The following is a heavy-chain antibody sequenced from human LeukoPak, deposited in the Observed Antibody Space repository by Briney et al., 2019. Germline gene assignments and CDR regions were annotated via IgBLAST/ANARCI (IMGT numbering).Heavy chain of an antibody. V-gene: IGHV3-30*04. D-gene: IGHD6-6*01. CDR3: ARDRVAARSLIAGAFDI. CDR2: ISYDGRRD. Sequence: GGSLRLSCAASGFTFSSYSMHWVRQAPGKGLEWVACISYDGRRDKYADSVKGRFTISRDSPRNSLYLEMNSLRAEDTAVYYCARDRVAARSLIAGAFDIWGQGTMVTVSS. CDR1: GFTFSSYS. J-gene: IGHJ3*02.